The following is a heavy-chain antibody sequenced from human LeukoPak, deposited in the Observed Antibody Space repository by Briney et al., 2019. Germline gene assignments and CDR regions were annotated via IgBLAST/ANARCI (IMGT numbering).Heavy chain of an antibody. CDR3: ARDSDILNGYYISAY. CDR2: IRYDGSDK. D-gene: IGHD3-9*01. CDR1: GFTFSSYG. J-gene: IGHJ4*02. Sequence: PGGSLRLFCAASGFTFSSYGMHWVRQAPGKGLEWVSFIRYDGSDKYYADSVRGRFTISRDNSKNTLYLQMNSLRAEDTAVYYCARDSDILNGYYISAYWGQGTLVTVSS. V-gene: IGHV3-30*02.